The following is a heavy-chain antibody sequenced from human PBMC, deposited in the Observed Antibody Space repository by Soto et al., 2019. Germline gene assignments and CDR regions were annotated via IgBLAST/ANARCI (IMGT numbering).Heavy chain of an antibody. V-gene: IGHV4-31*03. D-gene: IGHD2-15*01. CDR3: ARDSVAPDGGAFDI. CDR2: INYSGST. Sequence: PSETLSLTCTVSGGSISSGDYYWSWIRQHPGKGLEWIGFINYSGSTYYNPSHKSRVTISVDTSKNQFSLKLRSVTAADTAVYYCARDSVAPDGGAFDIWGQGTRVTV. J-gene: IGHJ3*02. CDR1: GGSISSGDYY.